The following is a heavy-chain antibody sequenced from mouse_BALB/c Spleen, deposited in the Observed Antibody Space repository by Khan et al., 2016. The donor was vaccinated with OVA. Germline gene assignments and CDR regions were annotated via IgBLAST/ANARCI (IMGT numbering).Heavy chain of an antibody. V-gene: IGHV1-7*01. J-gene: IGHJ2*01. CDR3: ARDRIDY. CDR2: INPSSGHT. Sequence: QVQLQQSGAELAKPGASVKMSCKASGYTFSNYWIHWVKQRPGQGLEWIGYINPSSGHTYYNQTFNDKATLTTDKSSSTAYMQLSSLTSVDSAVYYCARDRIDYGGQGTTLTVAS. CDR1: GYTFSNYW.